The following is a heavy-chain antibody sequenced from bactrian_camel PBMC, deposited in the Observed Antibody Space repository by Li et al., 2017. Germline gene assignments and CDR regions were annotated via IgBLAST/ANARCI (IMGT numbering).Heavy chain of an antibody. V-gene: IGHV3S53*01. CDR3: AADRIDACLGWRDYNS. CDR1: GFSHSSYS. CDR2: IDIDGTT. J-gene: IGHJ6*01. D-gene: IGHD1*01. Sequence: QLVESGGGSVQAGGSLRLSCATSGFSHSSYSMAWFRQAPGKEREGIAAIDIDGTTTYAESVKGRFTISKDTAANTLYLQMNSLKPEDTAMYYCAADRIDACLGWRDYNSWGQGTQVTVS.